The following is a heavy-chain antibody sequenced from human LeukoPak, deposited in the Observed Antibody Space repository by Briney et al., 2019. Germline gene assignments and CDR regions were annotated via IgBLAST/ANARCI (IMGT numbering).Heavy chain of an antibody. J-gene: IGHJ4*02. Sequence: SQTLSLTCTVSGGSISSGGYYWSWIRQHPGKGLEWIGYIYYSGSTYYNPSLKSRVTISVDTSKNQFSLKLSSVTAADTAVYYCASEVDTSYYLDYWGQGTLVTVSS. CDR3: ASEVDTSYYLDY. CDR1: GGSISSGGYY. D-gene: IGHD5-18*01. CDR2: IYYSGST. V-gene: IGHV4-31*03.